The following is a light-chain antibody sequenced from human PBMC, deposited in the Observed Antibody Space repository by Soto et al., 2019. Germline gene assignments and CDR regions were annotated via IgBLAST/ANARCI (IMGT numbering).Light chain of an antibody. CDR3: QQYDKYWT. J-gene: IGKJ1*01. V-gene: IGKV1-6*01. CDR2: KAS. CDR1: QGIRND. Sequence: AMQMTQSPSSLSASVGDRVTITCRASQGIRNDLGWYQQKPGKAPKLLIYKASRLERGVPSRFSGSESGTEFTLTITSLQADDFATYYCQQYDKYWTFGQGTKVDIK.